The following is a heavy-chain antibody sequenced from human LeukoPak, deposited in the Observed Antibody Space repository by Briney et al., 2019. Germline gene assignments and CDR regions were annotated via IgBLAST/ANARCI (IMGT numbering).Heavy chain of an antibody. J-gene: IGHJ4*02. CDR3: ARGLDASMETAYDY. V-gene: IGHV3-30*02. CDR1: GFTFSSYG. CDR2: IRYDGSNK. D-gene: IGHD5-18*01. Sequence: GGSLRLSCAASGFTFSSYGMHWVRQAPGKGLEWVAFIRYDGSNKYYADSVKGRFTISRDNSKNTLYLQMNSLRAEDTAVYYCARGLDASMETAYDYWGQGTLVTVSS.